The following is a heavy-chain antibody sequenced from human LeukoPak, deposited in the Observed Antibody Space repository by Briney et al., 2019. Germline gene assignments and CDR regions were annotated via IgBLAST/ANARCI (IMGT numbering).Heavy chain of an antibody. D-gene: IGHD2-2*01. CDR1: GGSFSGYY. CDR3: ATGSCSSTSCFLKEGAYNWFDP. J-gene: IGHJ5*02. V-gene: IGHV4-34*01. Sequence: SETLFLTCAVYGGSFSGYYWSWIRQPPGKGLEWIGEINHSGSTNYNPSLKSRVTISVDTSKNQFSLKLSSVTAADTAVYYCATGSCSSTSCFLKEGAYNWFDPWGQGTLVTVSS. CDR2: INHSGST.